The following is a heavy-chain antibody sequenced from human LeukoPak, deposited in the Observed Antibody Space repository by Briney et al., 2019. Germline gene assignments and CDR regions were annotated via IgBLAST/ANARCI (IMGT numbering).Heavy chain of an antibody. CDR3: ARGPEIAPWIAPAAGD. CDR1: GYTFTSYD. D-gene: IGHD2-2*01. V-gene: IGHV1-8*01. J-gene: IGHJ1*01. Sequence: ASVKVSCKASGYTFTSYDINWVRQATGQGLEWMGWMNPNSGNTGYAQKFQGRVTMTRNTSISTAYMELSSLRSDDTAVYYCARGPEIAPWIAPAAGDWGQGTLVTVSS. CDR2: MNPNSGNT.